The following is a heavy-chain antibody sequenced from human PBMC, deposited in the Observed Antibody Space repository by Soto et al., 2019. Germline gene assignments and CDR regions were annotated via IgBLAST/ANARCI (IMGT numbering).Heavy chain of an antibody. CDR1: GDKLASYW. J-gene: IGHJ4*02. V-gene: IGHV5-10-1*01. CDR2: IDPSDSQT. CDR3: ARQIYDSDTGPNFQYYFDS. D-gene: IGHD3-22*01. Sequence: GQALNLSCERSGDKLASYWRTWEHQKTGKGLEWMGRIDPSDSQTYYSPSFRGHVTISVTKSITTVFLQWSSLRASDTAMYYCARQIYDSDTGPNFQYYFDSWGQGTPVLVSS.